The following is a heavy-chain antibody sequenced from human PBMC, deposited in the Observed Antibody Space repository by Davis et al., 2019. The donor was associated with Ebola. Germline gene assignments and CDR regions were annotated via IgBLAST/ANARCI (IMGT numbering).Heavy chain of an antibody. D-gene: IGHD5-24*01. V-gene: IGHV1-69*13. J-gene: IGHJ6*02. Sequence: SVKVSCKASGCTFSSYAISWVRQAPGQVLEWMGGIIPNFGTANYAQKFQGRVTITADESTSTAYMELSSLRSEDTAVYYCARDRRDGYTPMILGYYYYGMDVWGQGTTVTVSS. CDR1: GCTFSSYA. CDR2: IIPNFGTA. CDR3: ARDRRDGYTPMILGYYYYGMDV.